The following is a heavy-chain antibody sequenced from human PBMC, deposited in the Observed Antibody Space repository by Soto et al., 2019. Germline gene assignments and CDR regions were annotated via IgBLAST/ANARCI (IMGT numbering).Heavy chain of an antibody. D-gene: IGHD3-16*02. Sequence: GGSLRLSCAASGFTFSSYAMHWVRQAPGKGLEYVSAISSNGGSTYYANSVKGRFTISRDNSKNTLYLQMGSLRAEDMAVYYCARERVITFGGVIANDAFDIWGQGTMVTVSS. CDR1: GFTFSSYA. J-gene: IGHJ3*02. CDR2: ISSNGGST. V-gene: IGHV3-64*01. CDR3: ARERVITFGGVIANDAFDI.